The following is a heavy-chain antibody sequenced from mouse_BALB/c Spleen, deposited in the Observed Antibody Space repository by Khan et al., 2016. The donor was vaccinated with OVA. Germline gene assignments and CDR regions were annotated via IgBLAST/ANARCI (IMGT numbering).Heavy chain of an antibody. CDR3: ARSTYRYAFAY. J-gene: IGHJ3*01. D-gene: IGHD2-14*01. V-gene: IGHV3-8*02. CDR1: GDSITSGY. Sequence: EVQLQESGPRLVKPSQTLSLTCSVTGDSITSGYWSWIRKFPGNKLEYMGYMIYSGNTYYNPSLKSRISITRPQSKNQYYLQLNSVTTEDTATYYCARSTYRYAFAYWGQGTLVTVAA. CDR2: MIYSGNT.